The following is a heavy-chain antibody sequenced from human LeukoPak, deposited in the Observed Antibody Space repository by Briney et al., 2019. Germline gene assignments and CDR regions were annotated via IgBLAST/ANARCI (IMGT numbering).Heavy chain of an antibody. D-gene: IGHD5-18*01. V-gene: IGHV4-61*02. CDR3: ARVPDTAMVTHNFDY. CDR2: VYATGST. J-gene: IGHJ4*02. CDR1: GGSISTGREY. Sequence: SETLSLTCTVSGGSISTGREYWSWIRQPAGKGLEWIGRVYATGSTNYSPSLKSRATISLDPSKNQFSLKLSSVTAADTAVYYCARVPDTAMVTHNFDYWGQGTLVTVSS.